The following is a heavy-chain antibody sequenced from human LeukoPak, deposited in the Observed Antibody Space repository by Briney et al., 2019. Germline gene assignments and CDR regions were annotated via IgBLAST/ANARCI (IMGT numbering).Heavy chain of an antibody. V-gene: IGHV3-20*04. CDR1: GFTFDDYG. Sequence: PGGSLRLSCAASGFTFDDYGMSWVRQAPGKGRECVSGINWNGGSTGYADSVKGRFTISRDNAKNSLYLQMNSLRAEDTALSYCARGRVVPAAKYFDYWGQGTLVTVSS. CDR2: INWNGGST. J-gene: IGHJ4*02. D-gene: IGHD2-2*01. CDR3: ARGRVVPAAKYFDY.